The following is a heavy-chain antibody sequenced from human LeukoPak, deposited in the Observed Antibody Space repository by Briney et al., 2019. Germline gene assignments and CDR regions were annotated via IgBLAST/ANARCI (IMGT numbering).Heavy chain of an antibody. D-gene: IGHD2-2*01. Sequence: GGSLRLSCAASGFTFSTYWMSWVRQAPGKGLVWVSRINTDGSTTTYADSVKGRFTISRDNAKNTLYMQMNSLRAEDTAVYYCARTPRDCSSTSCYYFDYWGQGTLVTVSS. J-gene: IGHJ4*02. CDR2: INTDGSTT. CDR1: GFTFSTYW. CDR3: ARTPRDCSSTSCYYFDY. V-gene: IGHV3-74*01.